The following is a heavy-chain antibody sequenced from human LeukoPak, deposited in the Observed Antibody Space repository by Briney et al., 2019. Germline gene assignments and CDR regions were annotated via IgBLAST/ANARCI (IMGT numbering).Heavy chain of an antibody. D-gene: IGHD6-13*01. Sequence: GGSLRLSCAASGFTFSSYSMNWVRQAPGKGLEWVANIKQDGREKYYVDSVKGRFTISRDNAKNSLYLQMNSLRAEDTAVYYCAREGIAAADYYYYYMDVWGKGTTVTVSS. CDR2: IKQDGREK. J-gene: IGHJ6*03. V-gene: IGHV3-7*01. CDR3: AREGIAAADYYYYYMDV. CDR1: GFTFSSYS.